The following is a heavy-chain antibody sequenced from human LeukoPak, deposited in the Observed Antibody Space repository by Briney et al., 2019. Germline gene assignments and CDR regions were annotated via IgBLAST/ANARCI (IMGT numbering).Heavy chain of an antibody. Sequence: GGSLRLSCAASGFTFSSYSMNWVRQAPGKGLEWVSSISSSSSHIYYADSAKGRFTISRDNAKNSLYLQMNSLRAEDTAVYYCARIAEGIAVAGTRYYYYYMDVWGKGTTVTVSS. D-gene: IGHD6-19*01. V-gene: IGHV3-21*01. J-gene: IGHJ6*03. CDR2: ISSSSSHI. CDR3: ARIAEGIAVAGTRYYYYYMDV. CDR1: GFTFSSYS.